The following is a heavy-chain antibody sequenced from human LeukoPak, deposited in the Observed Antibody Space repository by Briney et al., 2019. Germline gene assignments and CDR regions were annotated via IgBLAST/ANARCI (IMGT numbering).Heavy chain of an antibody. CDR1: GFTFSSYA. J-gene: IGHJ4*02. D-gene: IGHD6-19*01. V-gene: IGHV3-23*01. Sequence: PGGSLRLSCAASGFTFSSYAMSWVRQAPGKGLEWVSAISGSGGSTYYADSVKGRFTIPRDNSKNTLYLQMNSLRAEDTAVYYCARESPGYSSGFRAIEPPFDYWGQGTLVTVSS. CDR3: ARESPGYSSGFRAIEPPFDY. CDR2: ISGSGGST.